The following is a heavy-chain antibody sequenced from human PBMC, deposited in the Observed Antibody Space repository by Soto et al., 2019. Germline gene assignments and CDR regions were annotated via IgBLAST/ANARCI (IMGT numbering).Heavy chain of an antibody. J-gene: IGHJ4*02. V-gene: IGHV3-23*01. CDR2: INARGDNT. Sequence: GGSLRLSCAASGFTFNTYALSWVRQATGKNLEWVSLINARGDNTKYADSVKGRFTISRDNSENTLHLQMNSLRVEDTAVYFCAKVGPQRVDLYEPYFDCWGQGTLVTVSS. D-gene: IGHD2-2*02. CDR3: AKVGPQRVDLYEPYFDC. CDR1: GFTFNTYA.